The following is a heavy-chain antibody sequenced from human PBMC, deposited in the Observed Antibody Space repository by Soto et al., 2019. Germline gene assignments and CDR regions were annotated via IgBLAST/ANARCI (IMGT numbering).Heavy chain of an antibody. Sequence: QPGGSLRLSCAASAFTFNNYAMSWVRQAPGKGLEWVSGIGGSGRTTYYADSVKGRFTISRDNSNNTLFLQMNSLRAEDTAVYYCAKSLYSDSSGDFYDYWGQGTLGTVSS. V-gene: IGHV3-23*01. J-gene: IGHJ4*02. CDR3: AKSLYSDSSGDFYDY. D-gene: IGHD3-22*01. CDR1: AFTFNNYA. CDR2: IGGSGRTT.